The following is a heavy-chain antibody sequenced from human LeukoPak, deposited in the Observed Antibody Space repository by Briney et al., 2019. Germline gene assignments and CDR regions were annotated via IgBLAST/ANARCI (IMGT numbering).Heavy chain of an antibody. V-gene: IGHV1-2*02. Sequence: ASVKVSCKASAYTFTGYYMHWVRQAPGQGLEWMGWINPNSGGTNYAQKFQGRVTMTRDTSISTAYMELSRLRSDDTAVYYCARVYNWDVGRDFDYWGQGTLVTVSS. D-gene: IGHD1-1*01. CDR3: ARVYNWDVGRDFDY. CDR1: AYTFTGYY. CDR2: INPNSGGT. J-gene: IGHJ4*02.